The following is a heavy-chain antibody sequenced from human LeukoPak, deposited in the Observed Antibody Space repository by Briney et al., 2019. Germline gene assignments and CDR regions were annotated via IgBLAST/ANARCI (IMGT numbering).Heavy chain of an antibody. J-gene: IGHJ4*02. CDR1: GGSISSSNW. D-gene: IGHD2-21*01. V-gene: IGHV4-4*02. Sequence: PSETLSFTCAVSGGSISSSNWWSWVRQPPGKGLEWIGEIYHSGSTNYNPSLQSRVTIAVDTSKNQFSVKLKSVTAADTAVYYCARSRVIGASPYYCDYWGQGTLVTVSS. CDR2: IYHSGST. CDR3: ARSRVIGASPYYCDY.